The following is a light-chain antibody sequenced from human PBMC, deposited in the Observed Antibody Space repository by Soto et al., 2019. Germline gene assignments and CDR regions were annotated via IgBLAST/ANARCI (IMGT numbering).Light chain of an antibody. Sequence: DIQMTQSPSTLSASVGDRVTITCRASQGISSWLAWYQQKPGKAPNLLIYRASSLEGGVPPRFSGSGSGTEFTLPISSLQPEDFATYYCQQYNSDPWTFGQGTKVEIK. CDR1: QGISSW. V-gene: IGKV1-5*03. J-gene: IGKJ1*01. CDR2: RAS. CDR3: QQYNSDPWT.